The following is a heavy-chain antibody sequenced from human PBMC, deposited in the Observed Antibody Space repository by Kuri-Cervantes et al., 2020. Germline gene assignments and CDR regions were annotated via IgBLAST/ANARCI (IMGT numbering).Heavy chain of an antibody. D-gene: IGHD6-6*01. CDR3: ARGGPRKYSSSSAAYYMDV. V-gene: IGHV4-4*07. Sequence: SETLSLTCTVSGGSISSYYWSWIRQPAGKGLEWIGRIYISGSTNYNPSLKSRVTISVDKSKNQFSLKLTSVTAADTAVYYCARGGPRKYSSSSAAYYMDVWGKGTTVTVSS. CDR1: GGSISSYY. J-gene: IGHJ6*03. CDR2: IYISGST.